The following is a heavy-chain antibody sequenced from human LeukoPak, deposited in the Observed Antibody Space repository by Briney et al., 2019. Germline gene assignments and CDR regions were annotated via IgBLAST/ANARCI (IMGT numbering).Heavy chain of an antibody. V-gene: IGHV3-7*03. CDR2: IKQDGSEK. Sequence: GGSLRLSCAASGFTFSSYWMSWVRQAPGKGLEWVANIKQDGSEKYYVDSVKGRFTISRDNSKNTLYLQMNSLRAEDTAVYYCAKAPGMTTVTTGYYFDYWGQGTLVTVSS. CDR1: GFTFSSYW. D-gene: IGHD4-11*01. J-gene: IGHJ4*02. CDR3: AKAPGMTTVTTGYYFDY.